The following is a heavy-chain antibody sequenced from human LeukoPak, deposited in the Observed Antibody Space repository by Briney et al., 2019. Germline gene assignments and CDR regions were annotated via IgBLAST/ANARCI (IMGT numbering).Heavy chain of an antibody. CDR2: INPNSGDT. CDR1: GYIFKHFY. J-gene: IGHJ4*02. D-gene: IGHD5-24*01. CDR3: AKDSSGGYNSH. V-gene: IGHV1-2*02. Sequence: GASVKVSCKTSGYIFKHFYIHWVRQAPGHGLEWMGWINPNSGDTNSAQRFQGRVTMTRDTSTGTAYMDLSSLTSDDTAVYFCAKDSSGGYNSHWGQGTLVTVSS.